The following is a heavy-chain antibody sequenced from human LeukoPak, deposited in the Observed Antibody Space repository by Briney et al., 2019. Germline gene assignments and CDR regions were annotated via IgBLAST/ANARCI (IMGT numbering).Heavy chain of an antibody. V-gene: IGHV4-59*08. CDR3: ARVGNDSSGYYNYYFDY. CDR1: GGSISSYY. CDR2: IYYSGST. D-gene: IGHD3-22*01. J-gene: IGHJ4*02. Sequence: PSETLSLTCTVSGGSISSYYWSWIRQPPGKGLEWIGYIYYSGSTNYNPSLKSRVTISVDTSKNQFSLKLSSVTAADTAVYYCARVGNDSSGYYNYYFDYWGQGTLVTVSS.